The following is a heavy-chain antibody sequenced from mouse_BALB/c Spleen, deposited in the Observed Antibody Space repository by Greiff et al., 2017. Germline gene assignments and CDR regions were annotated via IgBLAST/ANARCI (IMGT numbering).Heavy chain of an antibody. Sequence: QVHVKQSGAELVRPGTSVKVSCKASGYAFPNYLIEWVKQRPGQGLEWIGVINPGSGGTNYNEKFKGKATLTADKSSSTAYMQLSSLTSDDSAVYFCASIYYGNYGYFDVWGAGTAVTVSS. CDR2: INPGSGGT. V-gene: IGHV1-54*01. CDR3: ASIYYGNYGYFDV. J-gene: IGHJ1*01. D-gene: IGHD2-1*01. CDR1: GYAFPNYL.